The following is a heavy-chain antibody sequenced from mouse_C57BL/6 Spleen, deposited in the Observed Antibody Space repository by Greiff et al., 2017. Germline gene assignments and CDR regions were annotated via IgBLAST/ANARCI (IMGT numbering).Heavy chain of an antibody. CDR2: ISDGGSYT. CDR3: ARSFITTVDPFAY. Sequence: EVQLQESGGGLVKPGGSLKLSCAASGFTFSSYAMSWVRQTPEKRLEWVATISDGGSYTYYPDNVKGRFTISRDNAKNNLYLQMSHLKSEDTAMYYCARSFITTVDPFAYWGQGTLVTVSA. V-gene: IGHV5-4*01. J-gene: IGHJ3*01. D-gene: IGHD1-1*01. CDR1: GFTFSSYA.